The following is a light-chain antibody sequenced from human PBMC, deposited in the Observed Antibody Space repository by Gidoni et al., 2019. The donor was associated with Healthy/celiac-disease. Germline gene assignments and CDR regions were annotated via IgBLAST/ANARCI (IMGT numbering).Light chain of an antibody. Sequence: EIVMTQSPATLSVSPGERATLSGRASQSVSSNLAWYKQKPGQAPRLLISGASTRATGIPARFSGSGSGTAFTLTISSLQSEDFAVYYCQQYNNWPVFGGGTKVEIK. CDR1: QSVSSN. V-gene: IGKV3-15*01. CDR2: GAS. CDR3: QQYNNWPV. J-gene: IGKJ4*01.